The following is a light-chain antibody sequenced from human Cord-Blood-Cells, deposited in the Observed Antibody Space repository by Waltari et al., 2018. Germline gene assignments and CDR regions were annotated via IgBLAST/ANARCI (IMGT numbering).Light chain of an antibody. V-gene: IGLV2-14*01. CDR2: DVS. CDR3: SSYTSSSTLGV. J-gene: IGLJ1*01. CDR1: SSDVGGYNY. Sequence: QSALTQPASVSGSPGQSITISCTGTSSDVGGYNYVSWYQQHPGKAPKPMIYDVSNRPSGVSNPFSGSKSGNTASLTISGLQAEDEADYYCSSYTSSSTLGVFGTGTKVTVL.